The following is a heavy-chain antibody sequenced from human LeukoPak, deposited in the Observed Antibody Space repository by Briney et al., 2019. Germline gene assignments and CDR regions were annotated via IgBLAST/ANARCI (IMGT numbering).Heavy chain of an antibody. CDR2: INHSGST. CDR1: GGSFSGYY. V-gene: IGHV4-34*01. D-gene: IGHD6-13*01. CDR3: ASLGGGHGAAAGQFDY. J-gene: IGHJ4*02. Sequence: SETLSLTCAVYGGSFSGYYWSWIRQPPGKGLEWIGEINHSGSTNYNPSLKSRVTISVDTSKNQFSLKLSSVTAADTAVYYCASLGGGHGAAAGQFDYWGQGTLVTVSS.